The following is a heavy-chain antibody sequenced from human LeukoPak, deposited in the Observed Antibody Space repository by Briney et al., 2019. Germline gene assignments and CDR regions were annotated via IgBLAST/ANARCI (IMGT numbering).Heavy chain of an antibody. CDR3: ARDDNHVFEY. D-gene: IGHD1-1*01. J-gene: IGHJ4*02. Sequence: ASVKVSCKASGYTFTSYGISWVRQAPGQGLEWMGWINPNSGGTNYAQKLQGRVSMTRDTSISTDYMELSRLRYDDTAVYYCARDDNHVFEYWGQGILVTVCS. CDR2: INPNSGGT. CDR1: GYTFTSYG. V-gene: IGHV1-2*02.